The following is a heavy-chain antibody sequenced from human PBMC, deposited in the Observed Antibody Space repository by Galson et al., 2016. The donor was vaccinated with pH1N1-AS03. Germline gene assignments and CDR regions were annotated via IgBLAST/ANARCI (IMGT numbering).Heavy chain of an antibody. D-gene: IGHD2/OR15-2a*01. J-gene: IGHJ4*02. CDR3: SKGVRYAFYAQFDR. CDR1: GLTFSNYA. Sequence: SLRLSCAASGLTFSNYAMSWVRQAPGKGLEWVSGIRDSGGSTYYAESVKGRFTISRDNSNNTMYLQMNSLRADDTAIYYCSKGVRYAFYAQFDRWGQGTLVTVSS. V-gene: IGHV3-23*01. CDR2: IRDSGGST.